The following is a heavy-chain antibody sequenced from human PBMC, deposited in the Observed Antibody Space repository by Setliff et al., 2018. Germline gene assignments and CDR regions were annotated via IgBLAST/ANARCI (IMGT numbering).Heavy chain of an antibody. J-gene: IGHJ5*02. CDR1: GGSISSSSYY. Sequence: PSETLSLTCTVSGGSISSSSYYWGWIRQPPGRGLELIGSIFYGGSTYYNPSLKSRVTISIDASKNQFSLKLDSVTAADTAVYYCARLYIVVVVAATPAWFDPWGQGTLVTVSS. CDR3: ARLYIVVVVAATPAWFDP. V-gene: IGHV4-39*07. CDR2: IFYGGST. D-gene: IGHD2-15*01.